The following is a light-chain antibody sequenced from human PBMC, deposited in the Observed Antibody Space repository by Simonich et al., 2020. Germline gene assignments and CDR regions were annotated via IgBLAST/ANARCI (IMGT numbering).Light chain of an antibody. Sequence: DIVMTQSPDSLAVSLGERATSNCKSSQSVLYSSNNKNYLAWYQQKQGQPPKLLIYWASTRESGVPDRFSGSGSGTDFTLTISSLQAEDVAVYYCQQYYSTPITFGQGTRLEIK. CDR2: WAS. V-gene: IGKV4-1*01. J-gene: IGKJ5*01. CDR3: QQYYSTPIT. CDR1: QSVLYSSNNKNY.